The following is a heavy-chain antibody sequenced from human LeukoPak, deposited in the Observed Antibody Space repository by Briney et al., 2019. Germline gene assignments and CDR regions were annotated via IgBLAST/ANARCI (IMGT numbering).Heavy chain of an antibody. V-gene: IGHV4-59*08. D-gene: IGHD3-10*01. CDR1: GDSIRTYH. Sequence: SETLSLTCTVSGDSIRTYHWSWIRQPPGKGLEWIGYIYYSGSTNYNPSLKSRVTISVDTSKNQFSLKLSSVTAADTAVYYCARVGRNYYGSGSYYGHNWFDPWGQGTLVTVSS. CDR3: ARVGRNYYGSGSYYGHNWFDP. CDR2: IYYSGST. J-gene: IGHJ5*02.